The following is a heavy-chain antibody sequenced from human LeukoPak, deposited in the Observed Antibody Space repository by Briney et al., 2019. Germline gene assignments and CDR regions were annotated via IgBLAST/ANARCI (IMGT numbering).Heavy chain of an antibody. D-gene: IGHD4-23*01. CDR2: IGISSGNT. CDR3: AKATTVVTTYLDC. CDR1: GFTFSDYS. J-gene: IGHJ4*02. Sequence: GGSLRLSCAASGFTFSDYSMNWVRQAPGKGLEWISWIGISSGNTKYADSVKGRFTISRDNSKNTLDLQMNSLRAEDTAVYYCAKATTVVTTYLDCWGQGTLVTVSS. V-gene: IGHV3-23*01.